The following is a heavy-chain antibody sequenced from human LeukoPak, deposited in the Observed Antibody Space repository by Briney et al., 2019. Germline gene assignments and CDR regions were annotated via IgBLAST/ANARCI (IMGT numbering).Heavy chain of an antibody. D-gene: IGHD6-19*01. V-gene: IGHV1-46*01. CDR2: INPSGGST. CDR1: GYTFTSYY. J-gene: IGHJ3*02. CDR3: ARDPTTSIAVAGTEDAFDI. Sequence: ASVKVSCKASGYTFTSYYMHWVRQAPGQGLEWMGIINPSGGSTSYAQKFQGRVTMTRDTSTGTVYMELSSLRSEDTAVYYCARDPTTSIAVAGTEDAFDIWGQGTMVTVSS.